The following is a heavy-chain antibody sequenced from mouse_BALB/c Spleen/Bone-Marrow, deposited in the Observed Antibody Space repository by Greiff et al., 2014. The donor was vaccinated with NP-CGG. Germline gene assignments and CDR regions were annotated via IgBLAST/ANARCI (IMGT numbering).Heavy chain of an antibody. Sequence: VQLQQSGAELVKPGASVKLSCTASGFNIKDTYMHWAKQRPEQGLEWIGRIDPANGNTKYDPKFQGKATITADTSSNTAYLQLSSLTSEDTAVYHCASYYYGSSSFAYWGQGTLVTVSA. D-gene: IGHD1-1*01. CDR1: GFNIKDTY. CDR2: IDPANGNT. CDR3: ASYYYGSSSFAY. J-gene: IGHJ3*01. V-gene: IGHV14-3*02.